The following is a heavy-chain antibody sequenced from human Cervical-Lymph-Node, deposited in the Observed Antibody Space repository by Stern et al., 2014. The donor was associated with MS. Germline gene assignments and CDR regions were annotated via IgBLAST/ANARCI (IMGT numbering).Heavy chain of an antibody. Sequence: QLQLQESGPGLVKPSETLSLTCAVSGDSISSYTHYWAWIRQPPGKGLEWIGSVYYSGATYYNPSIQSPVTISVDTPKNHFSLGLNSVTAADTAVYYCAKHACTGAACPFDLWGQGTLVTVSS. CDR1: GDSISSYTHY. CDR2: VYYSGAT. CDR3: AKHACTGAACPFDL. V-gene: IGHV4-39*01. D-gene: IGHD2-8*02. J-gene: IGHJ4*02.